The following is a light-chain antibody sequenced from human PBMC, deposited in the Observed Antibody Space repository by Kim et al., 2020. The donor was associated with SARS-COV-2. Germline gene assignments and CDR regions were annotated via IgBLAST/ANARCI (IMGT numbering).Light chain of an antibody. CDR3: QQYKNWPPIT. V-gene: IGKV3-15*01. CDR2: DAS. CDR1: QRVSSD. Sequence: SPGERGTLSCRASQRVSSDLAWYQQKPGQTPRLLIYDASTRATGTPARFSGSGSGTEFTLTISSLQSDDSAVYYCQQYKNWPPITFGQGTRLEIK. J-gene: IGKJ5*01.